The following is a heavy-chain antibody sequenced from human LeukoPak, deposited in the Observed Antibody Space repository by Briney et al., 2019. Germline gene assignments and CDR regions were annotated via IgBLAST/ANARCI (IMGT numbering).Heavy chain of an antibody. V-gene: IGHV3-7*03. CDR3: ARHGGIAVASNWFDP. J-gene: IGHJ5*02. D-gene: IGHD6-19*01. Sequence: GGSLRLSCAASGFTFSSYWMSWVRQAPGKGLEWVANIKQDGSEKYYVDSVKGRFTISRDNAKNSLYLQMNSLRAEDTAFYYCARHGGIAVASNWFDPWGQGTLVTVSS. CDR1: GFTFSSYW. CDR2: IKQDGSEK.